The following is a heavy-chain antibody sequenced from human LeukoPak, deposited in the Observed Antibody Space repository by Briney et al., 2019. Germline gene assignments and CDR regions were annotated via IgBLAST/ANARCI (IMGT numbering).Heavy chain of an antibody. Sequence: ASVKVSCKASGYTFTSYDINWVRQDTGQGLEWMGWMNPNSGNTGYAQKFQGRVTMTRNTSISTAYMELSSLRSEDTAVYYCARGVDIVATDQYWGQGTLVTVSS. J-gene: IGHJ4*02. CDR2: MNPNSGNT. V-gene: IGHV1-8*01. CDR3: ARGVDIVATDQY. CDR1: GYTFTSYD. D-gene: IGHD5-12*01.